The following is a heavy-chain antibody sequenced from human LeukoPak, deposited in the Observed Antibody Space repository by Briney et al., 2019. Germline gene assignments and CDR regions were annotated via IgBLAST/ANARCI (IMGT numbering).Heavy chain of an antibody. CDR2: INPNSGAT. CDR3: ARVDEGLDH. Sequence: GASVKVPCKTSGCPFFAYYIHWVRQAPGQGLEWMGWINPNSGATNSAQNFQGRVTMTRDTSISTVYMEVSSLKSDDTAMYYCARVDEGLDHWGQGTLVTVSS. J-gene: IGHJ4*02. V-gene: IGHV1-2*02. D-gene: IGHD3/OR15-3a*01. CDR1: GCPFFAYY.